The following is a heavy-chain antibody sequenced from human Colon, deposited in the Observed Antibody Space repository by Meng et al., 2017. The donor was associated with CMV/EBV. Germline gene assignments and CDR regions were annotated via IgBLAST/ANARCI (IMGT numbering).Heavy chain of an antibody. CDR3: GKDSRPAAMFYYGMDV. D-gene: IGHD2-2*01. Sequence: GESLKISCAASGFTVSGSYMNWVRQAPGKGLEWVSVMYTDGNTYYADSVKGRFTISRDNSKNTMYLEMNSLRAEDTGLYYCGKDSRPAAMFYYGMDVWGQGTTVTVSS. CDR1: GFTVSGSY. CDR2: MYTDGNT. V-gene: IGHV3-66*01. J-gene: IGHJ6*02.